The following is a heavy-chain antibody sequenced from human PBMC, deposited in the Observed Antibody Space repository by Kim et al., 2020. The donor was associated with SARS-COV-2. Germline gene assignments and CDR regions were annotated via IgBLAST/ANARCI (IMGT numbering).Heavy chain of an antibody. CDR1: RNTFASFY. J-gene: IGHJ4*02. V-gene: IGHV1-46*01. CDR2: TPLGSGRT. CDR3: AREPDGTGNLEH. D-gene: IGHD1-1*01. Sequence: ASVKVSCKTPRNTFASFYIHWVRQAPGQGLEWMGLTPLGSGRTNFAQIFQGRISMITDTSKTTVFMDLSSLTSDDTAVYYCAREPDGTGNLEHWGQGTLV.